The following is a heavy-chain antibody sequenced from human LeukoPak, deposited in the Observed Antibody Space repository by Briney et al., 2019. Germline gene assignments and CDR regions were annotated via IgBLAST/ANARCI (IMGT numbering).Heavy chain of an antibody. V-gene: IGHV1-69*05. CDR3: ARDLGYCSSTSCNWFDP. CDR1: GGTFSSYA. D-gene: IGHD2-2*01. Sequence: ASVKVSCKASGGTFSSYAISWVRQAPGQGLEWMGGIIPIFGTANYAQKFQGRVTITTDESTSTAYMELSSLRSEDTAVYYCARDLGYCSSTSCNWFDPWGQGTLVTVSS. J-gene: IGHJ5*02. CDR2: IIPIFGTA.